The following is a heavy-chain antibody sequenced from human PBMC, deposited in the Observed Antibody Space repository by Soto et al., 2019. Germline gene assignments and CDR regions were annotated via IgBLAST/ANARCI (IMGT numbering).Heavy chain of an antibody. J-gene: IGHJ4*02. D-gene: IGHD6-13*01. Sequence: LSLTCAVSGGSISSGGYSWSWIRQPPGKGLEWIGYIYYSGSTYYNPSLKSRVTISVDTPKNQFSLKLSSVTAADTAAYYCARRGSSSWYGYWGQGTLVTVSS. CDR3: ARRGSSSWYGY. V-gene: IGHV4-30-2*03. CDR2: IYYSGST. CDR1: GGSISSGGYS.